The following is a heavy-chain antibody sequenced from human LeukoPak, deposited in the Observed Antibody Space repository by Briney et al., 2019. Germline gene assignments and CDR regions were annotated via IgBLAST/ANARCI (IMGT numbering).Heavy chain of an antibody. CDR3: ARASSDCSGGSCRFDY. J-gene: IGHJ4*02. V-gene: IGHV3-21*01. CDR1: GFTFSSYS. D-gene: IGHD2-15*01. Sequence: PGGSLRLSCAASGFTFSSYSMNWVGQAPGKGLEWVSSISSSSSYIYYADSVKGRFTISRDNAKNSLYLQMNSLRAEDTAVYYCARASSDCSGGSCRFDYWGQGTLVTVSS. CDR2: ISSSSSYI.